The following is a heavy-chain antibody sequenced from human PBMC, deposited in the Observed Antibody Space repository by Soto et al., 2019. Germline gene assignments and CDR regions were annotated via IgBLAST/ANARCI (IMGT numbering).Heavy chain of an antibody. J-gene: IGHJ4*01. CDR2: IYHSGST. D-gene: IGHD5-12*01. CDR1: GGSISSGGYS. Sequence: QLQLQESGSGLVKPSQTLPLTCAVSGGSISSGGYSRSWIRQPPGKGLEWIGYIYHSGSTYYTPSLKSRVTISVDRSKNQFSLKMGSVTAADTAVYYCAAGGGLPRYYWGHGTLVTVSS. CDR3: AAGGGLPRYY. V-gene: IGHV4-30-2*01.